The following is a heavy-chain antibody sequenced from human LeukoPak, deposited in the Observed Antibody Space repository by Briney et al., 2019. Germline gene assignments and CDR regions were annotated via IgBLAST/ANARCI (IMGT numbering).Heavy chain of an antibody. Sequence: PGGSLRLSCAASGFTFSSYSMNWVRQAPGKGLEWVSSISSSSSYIYYADSVKGRFTISRDNAKNSLYLQMNSLRAEDTAVYHCAKSSSSGWYLGERSLDYWGQGTLVTVSS. D-gene: IGHD6-19*01. V-gene: IGHV3-21*04. J-gene: IGHJ4*02. CDR2: ISSSSSYI. CDR3: AKSSSSGWYLGERSLDY. CDR1: GFTFSSYS.